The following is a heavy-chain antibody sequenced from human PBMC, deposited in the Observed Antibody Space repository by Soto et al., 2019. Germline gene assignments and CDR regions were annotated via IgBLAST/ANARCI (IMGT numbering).Heavy chain of an antibody. CDR2: IYHSGTT. V-gene: IGHV4-4*09. J-gene: IGHJ6*02. D-gene: IGHD6-13*01. CDR1: GGSSRSFF. Sequence: SETLSLTCTVSGGSSRSFFWSWIRQPPGKGLEWIGYIYHSGTTNYNPSLKSRVTMSVDTSRNHLSLKLTSVTAADTAVYYCAIFAYTSSSPSDNYCMDVWGQGTTLT. CDR3: AIFAYTSSSPSDNYCMDV.